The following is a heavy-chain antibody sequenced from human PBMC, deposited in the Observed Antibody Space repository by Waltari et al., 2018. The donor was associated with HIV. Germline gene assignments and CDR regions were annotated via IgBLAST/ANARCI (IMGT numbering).Heavy chain of an antibody. J-gene: IGHJ6*02. CDR1: GGSFSGYY. CDR2: INHSGST. D-gene: IGHD3-10*01. V-gene: IGHV4-34*01. CDR3: ARGLGKIRGVITYYYYGMDV. Sequence: QVQLQQWGAGLLRPSETLSLTCAVYGGSFSGYYWGWIRQPPGKGLEWIGEINHSGSTNYNPSLKSRVTTSVYTSKNQFSLKLSSVTAADTAMYYCARGLGKIRGVITYYYYGMDVWGQGTTFTVSS.